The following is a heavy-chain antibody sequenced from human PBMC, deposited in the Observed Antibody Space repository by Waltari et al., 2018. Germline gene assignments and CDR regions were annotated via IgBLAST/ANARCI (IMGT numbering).Heavy chain of an antibody. CDR2: IDPSDSYT. Sequence: EVQLVQSGAEVKKPGESLRISCKGSGYTFTSDWIPWVRQVPGKGLEWMGRIDPSDSYTNDGPPFLGHVTFSVDKSTSTAYLQWTSLKASDSAMYYCALGSNWFLHWGQGSLVTVSS. V-gene: IGHV5-10-1*03. D-gene: IGHD3-16*01. J-gene: IGHJ5*02. CDR1: GYTFTSDW. CDR3: ALGSNWFLH.